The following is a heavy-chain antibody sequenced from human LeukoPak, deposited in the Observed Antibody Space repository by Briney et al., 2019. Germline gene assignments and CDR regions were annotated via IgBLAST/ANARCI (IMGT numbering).Heavy chain of an antibody. D-gene: IGHD3-3*01. CDR3: ARGGFWSGYYGQIFDY. J-gene: IGHJ4*02. Sequence: GGSLRLSCAASGFTFSSYGMHWVRQAPGKGLEWVAVIWYDGSNKYYADSVKGRFTISRDNSKNTLYLQMNSLRAEDTAVYYCARGGFWSGYYGQIFDYWGQGTLVTVSS. CDR2: IWYDGSNK. CDR1: GFTFSSYG. V-gene: IGHV3-33*01.